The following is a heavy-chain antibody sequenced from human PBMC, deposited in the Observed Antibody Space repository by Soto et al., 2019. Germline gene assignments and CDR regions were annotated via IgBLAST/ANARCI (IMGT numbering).Heavy chain of an antibody. CDR2: ISSSSSYI. D-gene: IGHD5-12*01. Sequence: PGGSLRLSCAASGFTFSSYSMNWVRQAPGKGLEWVSSISSSSSYIYYADSVKGRFTISRDNAKNSLYLQMNSLRAEDTAVYYCARDSPYSGYRYYMDVWGKGTTVTVSS. CDR3: ARDSPYSGYRYYMDV. V-gene: IGHV3-21*01. CDR1: GFTFSSYS. J-gene: IGHJ6*03.